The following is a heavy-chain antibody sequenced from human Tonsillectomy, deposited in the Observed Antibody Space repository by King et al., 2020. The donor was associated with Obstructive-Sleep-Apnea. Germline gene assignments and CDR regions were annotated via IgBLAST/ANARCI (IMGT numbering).Heavy chain of an antibody. CDR3: ATGGPDAFDF. J-gene: IGHJ3*01. V-gene: IGHV3-48*04. D-gene: IGHD3-16*01. CDR2: ISSSTSTI. CDR1: GSTFSSYS. Sequence: VQLVESGGGLVQPGGSLRLSCAASGSTFSSYSMNWVRQAPGKGLEWGSYISSSTSTIYYAVSVKGRFTISRDNAKNSLYLQMNSLRAEDTAVYYCATGGPDAFDFWGRGTMVTVSS.